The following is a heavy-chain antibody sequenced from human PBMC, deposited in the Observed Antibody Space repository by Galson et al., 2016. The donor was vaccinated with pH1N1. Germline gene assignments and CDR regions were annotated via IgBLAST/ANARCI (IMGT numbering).Heavy chain of an antibody. D-gene: IGHD2-15*01. Sequence: SLRLSCAASGFTFSNHAMHWVRHVPGKGLEWVGLIWYDGSNQYYGDSVKGRFTISRDNSNNTLYLQMNSLRVEETAVYYCVRESLRFGGDFDYWGQGTLAAVSS. J-gene: IGHJ4*02. CDR2: IWYDGSNQ. CDR1: GFTFSNHA. V-gene: IGHV3-33*01. CDR3: VRESLRFGGDFDY.